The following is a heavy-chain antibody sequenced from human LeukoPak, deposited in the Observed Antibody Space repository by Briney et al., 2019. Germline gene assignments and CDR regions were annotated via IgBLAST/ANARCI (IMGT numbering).Heavy chain of an antibody. CDR1: GFTFLNYA. J-gene: IGHJ4*02. CDR2: MSYDGDNN. CDR3: AREWGAAADY. Sequence: GGSLRLSCVASGFTFLNYAVHWVRQAPGKGLEWVAVMSYDGDNNYYADSVKGRFTISRDSSKNTLFLQMNSLRPEDTAVYYCAREWGAAADYWGQGTLVTVSS. D-gene: IGHD6-13*01. V-gene: IGHV3-30-3*01.